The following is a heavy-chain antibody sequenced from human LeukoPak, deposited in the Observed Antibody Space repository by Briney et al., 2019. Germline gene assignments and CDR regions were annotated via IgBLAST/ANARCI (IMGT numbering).Heavy chain of an antibody. V-gene: IGHV1-2*02. D-gene: IGHD2-15*01. J-gene: IGHJ4*02. CDR1: GYIFTGYY. Sequence: GASVKVSCKASGYIFTGYYMHWVRQAPGQGLEWMGWINPNSGGTNYAQKFQGRVTMTRDTSISTAYMELSRLRSDDTAVYYCARYMEPSGYCSGGSCYPEKYYFDYWGQGTLVTVSS. CDR3: ARYMEPSGYCSGGSCYPEKYYFDY. CDR2: INPNSGGT.